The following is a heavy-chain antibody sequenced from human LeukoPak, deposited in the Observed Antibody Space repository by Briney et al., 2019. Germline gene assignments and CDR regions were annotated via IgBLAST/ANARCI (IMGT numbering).Heavy chain of an antibody. Sequence: SEALSPTCSVFGGSVSSGSYYWSWIRQSPGKGLEWIGWIYYSGSTNYNPSLRGRVAMSIDTSKNHFSLRLTSVTAADTAIYYCARAPGIVGTTPFGNYWGRGTLVTVSS. D-gene: IGHD1-26*01. CDR3: ARAPGIVGTTPFGNY. V-gene: IGHV4-61*03. CDR2: IYYSGST. CDR1: GGSVSSGSYY. J-gene: IGHJ4*02.